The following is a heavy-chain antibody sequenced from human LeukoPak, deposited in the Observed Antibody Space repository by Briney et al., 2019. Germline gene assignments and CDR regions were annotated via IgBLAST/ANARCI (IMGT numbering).Heavy chain of an antibody. V-gene: IGHV1-8*01. CDR2: MNSNRGNT. J-gene: IGHJ6*02. D-gene: IGHD3-22*01. CDR1: GYTFTSYD. CDR3: ARGPPPTYYYDSSGNQDYYYGMDV. Sequence: ASVKLSCKASGYTFTSYDINWVRQATGQGLEWVGCMNSNRGNTGYAKKFQGRFTMTRNTSMSTAYMELSSLRSEDTAVYYCARGPPPTYYYDSSGNQDYYYGMDVWGQGTTVTVSS.